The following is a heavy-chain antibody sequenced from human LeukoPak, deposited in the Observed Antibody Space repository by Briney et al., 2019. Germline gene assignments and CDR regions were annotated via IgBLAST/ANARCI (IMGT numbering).Heavy chain of an antibody. Sequence: GGSLRLSCVASGFIFSSYSMNWVRQAPGKGLEWVSSISGSSSYIYYADSVKGRFTISRDNAKNSLYLQMNSLRAEDTAVYYCARVLRYCSGGNCYSGGLGYMDVWGKGTTVTISS. CDR3: ARVLRYCSGGNCYSGGLGYMDV. D-gene: IGHD2-15*01. CDR1: GFIFSSYS. CDR2: ISGSSSYI. J-gene: IGHJ6*03. V-gene: IGHV3-21*06.